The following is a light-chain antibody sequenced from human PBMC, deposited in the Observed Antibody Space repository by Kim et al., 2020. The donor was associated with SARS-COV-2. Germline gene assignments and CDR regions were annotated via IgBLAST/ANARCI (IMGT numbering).Light chain of an antibody. CDR3: SSYTTANTRV. Sequence: GQSITIPSSGTSSDIGAFNYVSWFQQHPGKAPKLMIYDVSERPSGISNRFSGSTSGNTASLTISGLQAEDEADYYCSSYTTANTRVFGTGTKVTVL. CDR1: SSDIGAFNY. J-gene: IGLJ1*01. V-gene: IGLV2-14*03. CDR2: DVS.